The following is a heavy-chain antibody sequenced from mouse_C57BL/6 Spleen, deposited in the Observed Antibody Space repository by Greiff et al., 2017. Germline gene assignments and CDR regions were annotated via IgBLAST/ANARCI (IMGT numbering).Heavy chain of an antibody. Sequence: VQLQQSGAELVRPGASVTLSCKASGYTFTDYEMHWVKQTPVHGLEWIGAIDPETGGTAYNQKFKGKAILTADKSSSTAYMELRSLTSEDSAVYYCTRGGLGYGNPPFPYWGQGTLVTVSA. D-gene: IGHD2-1*01. J-gene: IGHJ3*01. CDR3: TRGGLGYGNPPFPY. CDR2: IDPETGGT. V-gene: IGHV1-15*01. CDR1: GYTFTDYE.